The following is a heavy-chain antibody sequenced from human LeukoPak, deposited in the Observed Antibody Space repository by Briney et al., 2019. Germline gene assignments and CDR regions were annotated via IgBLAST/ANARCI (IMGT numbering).Heavy chain of an antibody. D-gene: IGHD2-21*01. J-gene: IGHJ3*02. CDR1: GYAYTSYY. Sequence: ASVKLSCTASGYAYTSYYMYWGRKPPAPGHGRMGIINPSGGSTSYAQTFQGRVTMTTEASTSTVYLQMRSLGSADTAAYYYARERSRWVVNNDAAAFYMCGEGEIVTVSS. CDR3: ARERSRWVVNNDAAAFYM. CDR2: INPSGGST. V-gene: IGHV1-46*03.